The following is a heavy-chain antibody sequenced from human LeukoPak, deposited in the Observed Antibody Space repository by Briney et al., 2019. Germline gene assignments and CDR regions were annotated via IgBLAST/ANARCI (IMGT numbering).Heavy chain of an antibody. V-gene: IGHV3-9*01. Sequence: PGGSLRLSCAASGFIFDDYAMHWVRQGPGKGLEWVSGISWNSGSIDYADSVKGRFTISRDNAKNSLYLQMNSLRAEDTVVYYCAKDKTYYDFWSAPGAFDIWGQGTMVTVSS. CDR1: GFIFDDYA. J-gene: IGHJ3*02. CDR2: ISWNSGSI. CDR3: AKDKTYYDFWSAPGAFDI. D-gene: IGHD3-3*01.